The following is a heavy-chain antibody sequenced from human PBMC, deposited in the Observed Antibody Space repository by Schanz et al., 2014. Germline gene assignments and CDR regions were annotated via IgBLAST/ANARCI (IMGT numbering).Heavy chain of an antibody. D-gene: IGHD3-10*01. V-gene: IGHV3-11*06. J-gene: IGHJ4*02. CDR1: GFTFRDYY. Sequence: QVQLVESGGGLVKPGGSLRLSCAASGFTFRDYYMSWIRQAPGKGLEWVSDISSGSSYANYADSVKGRFTISRDNAKNSLYLQMNSLRAEDTAVYYCARVPYGSGSYWDYWGQGTLVTVSS. CDR3: ARVPYGSGSYWDY. CDR2: ISSGSSYA.